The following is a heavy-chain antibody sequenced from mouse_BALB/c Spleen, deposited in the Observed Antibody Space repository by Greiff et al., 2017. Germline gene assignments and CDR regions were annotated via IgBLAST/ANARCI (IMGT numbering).Heavy chain of an antibody. D-gene: IGHD1-1*01. CDR3: ATYYYGSRFAY. CDR1: GFSLTSYG. J-gene: IGHJ3*01. CDR2: IWAGGST. Sequence: QVQLQQSGPGLVAPSQSLSITCTVSGFSLTSYGVHWVRQPPGKGLEWLGVIWAGGSTNYNSALMSRLSISKDNSKSQVFLKMNSLQTDDTAMYYCATYYYGSRFAYWGQGTLVTVSA. V-gene: IGHV2-9*02.